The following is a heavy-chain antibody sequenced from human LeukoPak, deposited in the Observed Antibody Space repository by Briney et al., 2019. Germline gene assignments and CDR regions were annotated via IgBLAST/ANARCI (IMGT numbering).Heavy chain of an antibody. V-gene: IGHV1-69*01. CDR3: ARGTYFYDSVASYYYYYMDV. Sequence: SVKVSCKASGGTFSNYGITCVRQAPGQGLEWVGGIIPNFATANFAQEFQGRVTITADESTNTAYMDLNSLRSDDTAVYYCARGTYFYDSVASYYYYYMDVWGKGTTVTVSS. J-gene: IGHJ6*03. D-gene: IGHD3-22*01. CDR2: IIPNFATA. CDR1: GGTFSNYG.